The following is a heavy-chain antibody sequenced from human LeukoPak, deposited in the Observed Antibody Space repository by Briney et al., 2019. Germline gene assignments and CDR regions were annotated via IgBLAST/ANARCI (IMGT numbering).Heavy chain of an antibody. D-gene: IGHD2-2*01. CDR3: AMGKYCSSTSCNYYYYYYMDV. V-gene: IGHV3-23*01. J-gene: IGHJ6*03. CDR1: GFTFSSYA. CDR2: ISGSGGST. Sequence: GGSLRLSCAASGFTFSSYAMSWVRQAPGKGLEWVSAISGSGGSTYYADSVKGRFTISRDNSKNTLYLQMGSLRAEDLAVYYCAMGKYCSSTSCNYYYYYYMDVWGKGTTVTVSS.